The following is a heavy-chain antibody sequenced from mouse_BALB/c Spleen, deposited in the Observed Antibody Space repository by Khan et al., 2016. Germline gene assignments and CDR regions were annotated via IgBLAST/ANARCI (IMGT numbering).Heavy chain of an antibody. D-gene: IGHD1-1*01. CDR3: ASDGSSYVFCAMDY. CDR2: TSSGSRTT. CDR1: GFTFSSIG. J-gene: IGHJ4*01. V-gene: IGHV5-17*02. Sequence: EVELVESGGGLVKPGGSRKLSCAASGFTFSSIGMHWVRKDPEKGPEGVEYTSSGSRTTYYADTVTGRFTISRDNPKNTLLLQMTSVRSEDTAMYYYASDGSSYVFCAMDYWGQGTSVTVSS.